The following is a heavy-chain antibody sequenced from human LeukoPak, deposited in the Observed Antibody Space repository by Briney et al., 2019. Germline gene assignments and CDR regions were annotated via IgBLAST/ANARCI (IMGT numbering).Heavy chain of an antibody. CDR3: ARDQVWAVRGGNYYYYGMDV. CDR1: GYTFTGYY. D-gene: IGHD3-10*01. Sequence: ASVKVSRKASGYTFTGYYMHWVRQAPGQGLEWMGWINPNSGGTNYAQKFQGRVAMTRDTSISTAYMELSRLRSDDTAVYYCARDQVWAVRGGNYYYYGMDVWGQGTTVTVSS. V-gene: IGHV1-2*02. CDR2: INPNSGGT. J-gene: IGHJ6*02.